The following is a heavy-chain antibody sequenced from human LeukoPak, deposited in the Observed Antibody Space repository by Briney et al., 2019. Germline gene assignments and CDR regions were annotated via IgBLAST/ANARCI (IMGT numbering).Heavy chain of an antibody. J-gene: IGHJ4*02. CDR3: AAMTFDYGNTN. D-gene: IGHD4-11*01. CDR2: IVVSSGNT. V-gene: IGHV1-58*02. CDR1: GFTFASSA. Sequence: ASVKVSCKASGFTFASSAMQWVRQARGQRLEWIGWIVVSSGNTNYAQKFQERVTISRDMSTSTGYLELNSLRSEDTAVYYCAAMTFDYGNTNWGQGTLVTVSS.